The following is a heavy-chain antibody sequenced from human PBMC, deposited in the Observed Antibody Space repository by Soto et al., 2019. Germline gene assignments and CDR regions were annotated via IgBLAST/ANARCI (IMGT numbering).Heavy chain of an antibody. D-gene: IGHD6-19*01. CDR2: ISHTGST. CDR3: ARGRQWLDN. Sequence: QVQLQQWGAGLLKPSEPLSLTCAVYGGSFRGYYWSWIRQPPGKGLEGIGEISHTGSTTYSPSLTSRVTISLDTSKNQFSLNLSSVTAADKAVYYCARGRQWLDNWGQGTLVTVSS. CDR1: GGSFRGYY. J-gene: IGHJ4*02. V-gene: IGHV4-34*01.